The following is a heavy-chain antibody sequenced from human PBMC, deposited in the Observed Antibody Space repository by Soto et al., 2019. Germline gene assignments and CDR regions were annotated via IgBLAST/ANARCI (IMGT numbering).Heavy chain of an antibody. CDR2: INPASGST. V-gene: IGHV1-46*01. D-gene: IGHD6-13*01. CDR3: ARDLAAGDY. J-gene: IGHJ4*02. CDR1: GYTFTHYY. Sequence: QVQLVQSGAEVKKPGASVKLSCRTSGYTFTHYYIHWVRQAPGQGLEWLAIINPASGSTNYAQDFQGRVTLTMDTPTTTVYMELSGLRAEDTAIFYWARDLAAGDYWGQGTLVTVSS.